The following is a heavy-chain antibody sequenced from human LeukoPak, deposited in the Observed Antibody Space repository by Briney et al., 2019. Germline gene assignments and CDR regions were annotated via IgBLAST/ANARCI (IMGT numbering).Heavy chain of an antibody. J-gene: IGHJ5*02. CDR2: ISAYNGNT. V-gene: IGHV1-18*01. CDR1: GYTFTSYG. D-gene: IGHD3-22*01. CDR3: AVTYYYDSSGYYPQGNWFDP. Sequence: ASVKVSCKASGYTFTSYGISWVRQAPGQGLEWMGWISAYNGNTNYAQKLQGRVTMTTDTSTSTAYMELRSLRSDDTAVYYCAVTYYYDSSGYYPQGNWFDPWGQGTLVTVPS.